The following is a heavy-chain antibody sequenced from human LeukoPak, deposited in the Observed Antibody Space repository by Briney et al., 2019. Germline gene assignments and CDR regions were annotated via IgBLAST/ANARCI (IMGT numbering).Heavy chain of an antibody. J-gene: IGHJ4*02. CDR2: INPNSGGT. Sequence: ASVKVSCKASGYTFTGYYMYWVRQAPGQGLEWMGWINPNSGGTNYAQKFQGRVTMTRVTSINTAYMELRSLRSDDTAVYYCARGPLYSSGFDYWGQGTLVTVSS. V-gene: IGHV1-2*02. D-gene: IGHD6-19*01. CDR1: GYTFTGYY. CDR3: ARGPLYSSGFDY.